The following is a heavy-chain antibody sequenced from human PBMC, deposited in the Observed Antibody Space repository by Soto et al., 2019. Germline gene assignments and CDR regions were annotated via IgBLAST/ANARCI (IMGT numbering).Heavy chain of an antibody. V-gene: IGHV3-23*01. J-gene: IGHJ3*02. Sequence: EVQLLESGGGLVQPGGSLRLSCAASGFTFSSYAMSWVRQAPGKGLGWVSAISGSGGSTYYADSVKGRFTISRDNSKNTLYLQMNSLRAEDTAVYYCAKATSVLAARPKNAFDIWGQGTMVTVSS. CDR2: ISGSGGST. CDR3: AKATSVLAARPKNAFDI. D-gene: IGHD6-6*01. CDR1: GFTFSSYA.